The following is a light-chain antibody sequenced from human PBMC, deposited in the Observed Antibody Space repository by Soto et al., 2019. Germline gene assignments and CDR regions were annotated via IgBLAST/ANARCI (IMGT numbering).Light chain of an antibody. V-gene: IGKV3-11*01. CDR2: DAS. J-gene: IGKJ4*01. CDR3: HPRTKWPLT. CDR1: QSISVY. Sequence: EIVLTQSPATLSLSPGERASLSCRASQSISVYLAWYQQKPGQAPRLLIYDASNRATGIPARFSGSGSGTDFTLTIRSLEPEHFALYYCHPRTKWPLTFGGGTKVEIK.